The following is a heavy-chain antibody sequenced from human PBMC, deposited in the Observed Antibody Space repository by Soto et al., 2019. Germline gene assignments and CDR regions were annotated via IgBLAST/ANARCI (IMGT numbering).Heavy chain of an antibody. CDR2: INPNSGGT. Sequence: ASVKVSCKASGYTFTGYYMHWVRQAPGQGLEWMGWINPNSGGTNYAQKFQGWVTMTRDTSISTAYMELSRLRSDDTAVYYCARDEMAIVLVPAATRYGMDVRGQGTTVTVS. CDR3: ARDEMAIVLVPAATRYGMDV. J-gene: IGHJ6*02. D-gene: IGHD2-2*01. V-gene: IGHV1-2*04. CDR1: GYTFTGYY.